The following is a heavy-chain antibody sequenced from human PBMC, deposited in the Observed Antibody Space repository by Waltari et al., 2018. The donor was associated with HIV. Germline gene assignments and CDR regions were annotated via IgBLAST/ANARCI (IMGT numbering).Heavy chain of an antibody. V-gene: IGHV1-46*02. D-gene: IGHD3-3*01. CDR3: TRAGLGGLIQDFDI. CDR1: GFILNDHY. Sequence: QVQLIQPEIEMRKPGASVRLSCQASGFILNDHYIHWVRQAPRHRFEWVAVINVADGAAHSAQKFQSRLTLTRDLFTGSIHLDLMSLRSEDTAVYFCTRAGLGGLIQDFDIWGRGTQLVVSS. J-gene: IGHJ4*02. CDR2: INVADGAA.